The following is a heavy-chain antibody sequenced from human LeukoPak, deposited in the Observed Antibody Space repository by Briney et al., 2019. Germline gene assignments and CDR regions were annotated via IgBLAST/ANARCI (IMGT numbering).Heavy chain of an antibody. V-gene: IGHV1-18*04. CDR3: ARDSAAHYDILTGYSKPLYRGDYYYGMEV. Sequence: ASVKVSCKASGYTFTSYGISWVRQAPGQGLEWMGWISAYNGNTNYAQKLQGRVTMTTDTSTSTAYMELRSLRSNDTAVYYCARDSAAHYDILTGYSKPLYRGDYYYGMEVWGKGTTVTVSS. D-gene: IGHD3-9*01. J-gene: IGHJ6*04. CDR1: GYTFTSYG. CDR2: ISAYNGNT.